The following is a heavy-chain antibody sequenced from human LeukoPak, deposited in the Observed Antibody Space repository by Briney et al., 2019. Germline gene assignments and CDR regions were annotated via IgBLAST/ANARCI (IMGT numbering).Heavy chain of an antibody. CDR2: ISDTGGRT. CDR3: AKGGQDYDFWRFDL. Sequence: PGGSLRLSCAAPGFTFSVSAVSWVRQAPGEGLEWVSSISDTGGRTYYADSVKGRFAISRDNSRNTVFLQMNSLRAGDTAIYYCAKGGQDYDFWRFDLWGQGILVAVSS. V-gene: IGHV3-23*01. J-gene: IGHJ5*02. D-gene: IGHD3-3*01. CDR1: GFTFSVSA.